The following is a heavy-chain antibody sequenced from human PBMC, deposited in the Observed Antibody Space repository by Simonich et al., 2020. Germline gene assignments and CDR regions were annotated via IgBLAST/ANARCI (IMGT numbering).Heavy chain of an antibody. J-gene: IGHJ4*02. CDR1: GGTFSSYA. Sequence: QVQLVQSGAEVKKPGSSVKVSCKASGGTFSSYAISWVRQAPGQGLEWLGGHIPIIGTANYAQKFQSRVTITADKSTSTAYMELSSLRSEDTAVYYCARTNTMRELDTMVRGVDYFDYWGQGTLVTVSS. CDR2: HIPIIGTA. D-gene: IGHD3-10*01. V-gene: IGHV1-69*06. CDR3: ARTNTMRELDTMVRGVDYFDY.